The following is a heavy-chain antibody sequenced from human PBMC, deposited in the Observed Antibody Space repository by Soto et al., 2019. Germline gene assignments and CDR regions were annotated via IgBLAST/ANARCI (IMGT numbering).Heavy chain of an antibody. Sequence: QVQLVQSGAEVKKPGSSVKVSCKASGGTFSSYAISWVRQAPGQGLEWMGGVIPIFGTANYAQKFQGRVTITGDESTSTAYMDLISLRADDTAVYYCARGRGGDIVVVPAASYYYYYGMDVWGQGTTVTVSS. CDR1: GGTFSSYA. CDR3: ARGRGGDIVVVPAASYYYYYGMDV. CDR2: VIPIFGTA. D-gene: IGHD2-2*01. J-gene: IGHJ6*02. V-gene: IGHV1-69*01.